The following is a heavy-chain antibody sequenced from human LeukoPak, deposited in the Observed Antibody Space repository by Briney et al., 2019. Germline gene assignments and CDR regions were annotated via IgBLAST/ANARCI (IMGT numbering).Heavy chain of an antibody. D-gene: IGHD3-10*01. Sequence: SETLSLTCAVYGGSFSGYYWSWIRQPPGKGLEWIGEINHSGSTNYNPSLKSRVTISVDTSKNQFSLKLSSVTAADTAVYFCSRGRRCCYYYGSGSQAYYFYYLGQGTLVTVSS. J-gene: IGHJ4*01. V-gene: IGHV4-34*01. CDR1: GGSFSGYY. CDR3: SRGRRCCYYYGSGSQAYYFYY. CDR2: INHSGST.